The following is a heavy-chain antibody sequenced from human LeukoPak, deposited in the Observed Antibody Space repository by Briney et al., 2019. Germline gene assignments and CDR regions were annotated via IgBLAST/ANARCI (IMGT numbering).Heavy chain of an antibody. Sequence: PGRSLRLSCAASGFTFSSYAMHWVRQAPGKGLEWVAVISYDGSNKYYADSVKGRFTISRDNSKNTLYLQMNSLRAEDTAVYYCARALAAATFDYWGQGTLVTVSS. D-gene: IGHD6-13*01. CDR3: ARALAAATFDY. CDR2: ISYDGSNK. V-gene: IGHV3-30-3*01. CDR1: GFTFSSYA. J-gene: IGHJ4*02.